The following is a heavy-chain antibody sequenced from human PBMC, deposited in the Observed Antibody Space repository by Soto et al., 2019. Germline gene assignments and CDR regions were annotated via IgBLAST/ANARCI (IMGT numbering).Heavy chain of an antibody. Sequence: SETLSLTCTVSGGSISSGGYYWSWIRQHPGKGLEWIGYIYYSGSTYYNPSLKSRVTISVNTSKNQFSLKLSSVTAADTAVYYCARDLEVPYCSSTSCYRGYYYYMDVWGKGTTVTVSS. V-gene: IGHV4-31*03. CDR1: GGSISSGGYY. CDR2: IYYSGST. D-gene: IGHD2-2*01. J-gene: IGHJ6*03. CDR3: ARDLEVPYCSSTSCYRGYYYYMDV.